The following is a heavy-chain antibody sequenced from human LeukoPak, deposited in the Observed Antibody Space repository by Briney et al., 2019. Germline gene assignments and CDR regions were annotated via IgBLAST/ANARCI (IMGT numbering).Heavy chain of an antibody. CDR3: AKQVGYCSDGSCYFPY. CDR2: ISNNGGYT. J-gene: IGHJ4*02. V-gene: IGHV3-23*01. CDR1: GFTFSSSA. Sequence: GGSLRLSCAASGFTFSSSAMSWVRQAPGKGLEWVSAISNNGGYTYYADSVQGRFTISRDNSKSTLCLQMNSLRAEDTAVYYCAKQVGYCSDGSCYFPYWGQGTLVTVSS. D-gene: IGHD2-15*01.